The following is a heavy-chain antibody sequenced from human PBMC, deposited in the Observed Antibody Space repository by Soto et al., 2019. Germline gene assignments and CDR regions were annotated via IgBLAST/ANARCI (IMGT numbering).Heavy chain of an antibody. D-gene: IGHD3-22*01. J-gene: IGHJ4*02. CDR3: ARDTGIYDTSGLY. Sequence: SVKVSCKASGGTFSSYAISWVRQAPGQGFEWMGIINPSGGSTTYAQKFQGRVTITADASTGTAYMELRSLISDDTAVYYCARDTGIYDTSGLYWGQGTLVTSPQ. V-gene: IGHV1-69*11. CDR2: INPSGGST. CDR1: GGTFSSYA.